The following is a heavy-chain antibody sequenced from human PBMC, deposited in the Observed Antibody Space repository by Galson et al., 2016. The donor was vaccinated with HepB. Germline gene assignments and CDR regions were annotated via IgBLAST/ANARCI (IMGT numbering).Heavy chain of an antibody. J-gene: IGHJ4*02. V-gene: IGHV3-30*18. CDR3: AKDRTMIAAMQYFDH. CDR2: ILHDGRDK. Sequence: SLRLSCAASGFTFSNYGMHWVRQAPGKGLEWVAVILHDGRDKYYGNSVRGRFTISRDNSNNTLYLQMNSLRPEDTAVYYCAKDRTMIAAMQYFDHWGPGTLVTVSS. CDR1: GFTFSNYG. D-gene: IGHD2-2*01.